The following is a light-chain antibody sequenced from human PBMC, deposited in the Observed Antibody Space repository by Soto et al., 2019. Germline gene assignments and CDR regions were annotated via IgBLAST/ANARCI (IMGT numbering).Light chain of an antibody. Sequence: DIVLTQSPATLSLSPGERATLSCRASQSISNSLAWYQQKPGQAPRLIINDAFNRATGIPARFSGSGSGTDFTLTISGLEPEDFAVYYCQQRSNWPIPFGQGTRLEIK. CDR2: DAF. CDR3: QQRSNWPIP. CDR1: QSISNS. V-gene: IGKV3-11*01. J-gene: IGKJ5*01.